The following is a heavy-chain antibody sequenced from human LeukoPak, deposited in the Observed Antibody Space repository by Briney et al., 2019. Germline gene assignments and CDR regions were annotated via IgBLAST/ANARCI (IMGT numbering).Heavy chain of an antibody. D-gene: IGHD2-15*01. Sequence: GGSLRLSCAASGFTVSSNYMSWVRQAPGKGLEWVSVIYSGGSTYYADSVKGRFTISRDNSKNTLYLQMNSLRAEDTAVYYCARGVAATRFDYWGQGTLVTVSS. CDR3: ARGVAATRFDY. CDR1: GFTVSSNY. V-gene: IGHV3-53*01. CDR2: IYSGGST. J-gene: IGHJ4*02.